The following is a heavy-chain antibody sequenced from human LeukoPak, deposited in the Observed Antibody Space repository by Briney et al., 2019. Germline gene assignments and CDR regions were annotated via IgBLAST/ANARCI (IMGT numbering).Heavy chain of an antibody. J-gene: IGHJ4*02. Sequence: SETLSLTCTVSGCSISSSSYYWGWIRQPPGKGLEWIGNIFYSGSTYYNPSLKSRVTMSVDTSKNQFSLNLSSVTAADTAVYYCARHVAGGTHLFDYWGQGTLVTVSP. V-gene: IGHV4-39*01. CDR1: GCSISSSSYY. D-gene: IGHD6-19*01. CDR2: IFYSGST. CDR3: ARHVAGGTHLFDY.